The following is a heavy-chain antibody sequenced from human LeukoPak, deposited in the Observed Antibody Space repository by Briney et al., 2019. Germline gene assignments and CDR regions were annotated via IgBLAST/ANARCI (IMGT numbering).Heavy chain of an antibody. D-gene: IGHD3-3*01. CDR1: GFTFSNYA. CDR2: ISHDGSSE. CDR3: ASRFEWLSSFDY. V-gene: IGHV3-30*03. J-gene: IGHJ4*02. Sequence: GGSLRLSCAASGFTFSNYAMHWVRQAPGKGLEWVALISHDGSSEYYGDPMKGRFTISRDNSRNTFYLQMNSLRAEDTAVYYCASRFEWLSSFDYWGQGTLVTVSS.